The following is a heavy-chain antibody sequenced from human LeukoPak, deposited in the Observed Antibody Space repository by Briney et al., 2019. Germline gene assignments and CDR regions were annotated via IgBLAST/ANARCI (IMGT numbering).Heavy chain of an antibody. CDR1: GYTFTSYY. Sequence: ASVKVSCKASGYTFTSYYMHWVRQAPGQGLEWMGIINPSGGSTSYAQKFQGRVTMTRDMSTSTVYMELSSLRSEDTAVYYSARDARGQGEHPGENCLGPGAQGPLVTVSS. D-gene: IGHD3-16*01. V-gene: IGHV1-46*01. CDR2: INPSGGST. J-gene: IGHJ5*02. CDR3: ARDARGQGEHPGENCLGP.